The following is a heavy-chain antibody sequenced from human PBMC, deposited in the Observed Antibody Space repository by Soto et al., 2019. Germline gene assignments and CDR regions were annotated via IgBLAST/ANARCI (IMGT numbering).Heavy chain of an antibody. J-gene: IGHJ6*03. CDR3: ARESGYYDILTGYYGQYYYYMDV. D-gene: IGHD3-9*01. CDR1: GGSISSYY. V-gene: IGHV4-59*01. Sequence: PSETLSLTCTVSGGSISSYYWSWIRQPPGKGLEWIGYIYYSGSTNYNPSLKSRVTISVDTSKNQFSLKLSSVTAADTAVHYCARESGYYDILTGYYGQYYYYMDVWGKGTTVTVSS. CDR2: IYYSGST.